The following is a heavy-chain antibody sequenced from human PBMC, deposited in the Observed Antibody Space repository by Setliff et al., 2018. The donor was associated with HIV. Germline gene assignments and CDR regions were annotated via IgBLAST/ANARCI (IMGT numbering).Heavy chain of an antibody. J-gene: IGHJ4*02. V-gene: IGHV3-33*01. CDR3: ATSIHTRGAIDF. CDR1: GFTFGSYG. Sequence: GGSLRLSCTTSGFTFGSYGMHWVRQAPGEGLEWVAVIWYDGSNKYYADSVKGRFTISRDNAKNSLYLQMNSLRAEDTALYYCATSIHTRGAIDFWGQGTLVTVSS. CDR2: IWYDGSNK. D-gene: IGHD1-26*01.